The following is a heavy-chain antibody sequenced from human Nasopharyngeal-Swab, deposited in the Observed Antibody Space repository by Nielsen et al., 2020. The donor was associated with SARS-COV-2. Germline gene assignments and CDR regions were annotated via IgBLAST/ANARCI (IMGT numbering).Heavy chain of an antibody. CDR1: GFTFSSSA. Sequence: GESLKISCAASGFTFSSSAISWVRQVPGMGLEWVSVIGAAGNKIYADSVKGRFTISRDNSKNMVYLQMNSLRAEDTAVYYCARDQKLVIDYWGQGTLVTVSS. CDR3: ARDQKLVIDY. V-gene: IGHV3-23*01. CDR2: IGAAGNK. J-gene: IGHJ4*02. D-gene: IGHD1-1*01.